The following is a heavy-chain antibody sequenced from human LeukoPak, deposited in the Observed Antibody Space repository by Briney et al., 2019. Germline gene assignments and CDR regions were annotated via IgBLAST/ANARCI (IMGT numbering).Heavy chain of an antibody. J-gene: IGHJ4*02. V-gene: IGHV1-8*02. CDR2: MNPNSGNT. CDR1: GYNLTNYG. CDR3: ARAGGYCGRISCPYYFDY. D-gene: IGHD2-15*01. Sequence: ASVKVSCKASGYNLTNYGINWVRQATGQGLEWMGWMNPNSGNTGYAQKFQGRVTMTRNTSISTAYMELSSLRSEGTAVYYCARAGGYCGRISCPYYFDYWGQGSLVAVSS.